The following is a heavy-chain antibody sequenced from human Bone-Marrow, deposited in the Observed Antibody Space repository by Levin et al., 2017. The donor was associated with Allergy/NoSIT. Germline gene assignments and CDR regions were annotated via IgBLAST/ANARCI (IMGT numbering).Heavy chain of an antibody. CDR1: GYSFISYS. Sequence: PGESLKISCKASGYSFISYSIVWVRQTPGKGLEWMGLINPRDADTRYSPSFQGQVTISADTSSSTAYLQWSSLKASDTAIYYCARLLRSYYYFHYWGQGTQVAVSS. J-gene: IGHJ4*02. V-gene: IGHV5-51*01. D-gene: IGHD3-10*01. CDR3: ARLLRSYYYFHY. CDR2: INPRDADT.